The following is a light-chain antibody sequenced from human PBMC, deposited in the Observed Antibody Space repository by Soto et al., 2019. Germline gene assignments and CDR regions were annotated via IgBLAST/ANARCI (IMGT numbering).Light chain of an antibody. CDR1: QSVGTN. Sequence: EVVMTQSPATQSVSPGERATLSCRASQSVGTNLAWYQQKPVQAPRLLIYGASTRATGIPARFSGSGSGTEFTLTISSLQSEDLAVYYCQQYNKWPPLTFGGGTKVEIK. V-gene: IGKV3-15*01. CDR3: QQYNKWPPLT. J-gene: IGKJ4*01. CDR2: GAS.